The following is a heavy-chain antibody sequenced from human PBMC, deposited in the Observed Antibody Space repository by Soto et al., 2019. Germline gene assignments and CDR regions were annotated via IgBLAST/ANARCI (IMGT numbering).Heavy chain of an antibody. J-gene: IGHJ6*02. V-gene: IGHV4-30-4*01. D-gene: IGHD6-13*01. Sequence: QVQLQESGPGLVKPSQTLSLTCTVSGGSISSGDYYWSWIRQPPGKGLEWIGYIYYSGSTYYNPSLTSRVTISVDTSKNQFSLKLSSVTAADTAVYYCARDEGYSSSPYGMDVWGQGTTVTVSS. CDR2: IYYSGST. CDR3: ARDEGYSSSPYGMDV. CDR1: GGSISSGDYY.